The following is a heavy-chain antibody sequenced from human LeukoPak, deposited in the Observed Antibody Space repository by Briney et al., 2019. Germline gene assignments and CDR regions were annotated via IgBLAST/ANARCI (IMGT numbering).Heavy chain of an antibody. D-gene: IGHD6-19*01. CDR1: SGSISTSNYY. CDR3: ARERLAVAGTTYYYYMDV. CDR2: IYYSGST. J-gene: IGHJ6*03. V-gene: IGHV4-39*07. Sequence: SETLSLTCTVSSGSISTSNYYWGWVRQPPGKALEWIGNIYYSGSTYYNPSLKSRVTISVDTSKNQFSLKLSSVTAADTAVYYCARERLAVAGTTYYYYMDVWGKGTTVTVSS.